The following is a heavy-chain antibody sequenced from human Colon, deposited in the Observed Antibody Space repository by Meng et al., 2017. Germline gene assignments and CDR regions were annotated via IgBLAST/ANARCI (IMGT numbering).Heavy chain of an antibody. J-gene: IGHJ4*02. CDR3: ARVIYASGNMAHLDC. CDR2: IYHSGST. D-gene: IGHD3-10*01. CDR1: GATIRSSNW. Sequence: GQLQASAQGLMQPSGPLPLSSAVSGATIRSSNWWSWLRQPPGRRVEWIGEIYHSGSTNYNPSLKNRLSLTVDKSKNQFSLTLHSVTAEDTAVYYCARVIYASGNMAHLDCWGQGTLVTVSS. V-gene: IGHV4-4*02.